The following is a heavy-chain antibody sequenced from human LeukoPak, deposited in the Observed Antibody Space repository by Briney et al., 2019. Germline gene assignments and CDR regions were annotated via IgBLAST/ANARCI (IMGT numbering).Heavy chain of an antibody. Sequence: ASLKVSCKASGYTFTSYYMHWVRQAPGQGLEWMGIINPSGGSTSYAQKFQGRVTMTRDTSTSTVYMELSSLRSEDTAVYYCARARPTHGMDVWGQGATVTVSS. CDR2: INPSGGST. CDR3: ARARPTHGMDV. J-gene: IGHJ6*02. V-gene: IGHV1-46*01. CDR1: GYTFTSYY.